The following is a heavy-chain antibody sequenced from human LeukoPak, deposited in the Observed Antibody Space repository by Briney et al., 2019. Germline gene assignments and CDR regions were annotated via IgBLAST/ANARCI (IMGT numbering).Heavy chain of an antibody. CDR3: AYSRSSLAAGY. D-gene: IGHD2-15*01. J-gene: IGHJ4*02. CDR1: GFTFSSYR. Sequence: GGSLRLSCAASGFTFSSYRMHWVRQAPGKGLEWVAVISYDGSNKYYADSVKGRFTISRDNSKNTLYLQMNSLRAEDTAVYYCAYSRSSLAAGYWGQGTPVTVSS. V-gene: IGHV3-30-3*01. CDR2: ISYDGSNK.